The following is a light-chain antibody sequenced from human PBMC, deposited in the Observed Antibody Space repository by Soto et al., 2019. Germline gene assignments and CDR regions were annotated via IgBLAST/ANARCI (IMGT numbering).Light chain of an antibody. J-gene: IGKJ1*01. Sequence: DIQMTQAPSTLSASIGDRVIITCRASQSISHWLAWYQQKPGKAPKLLISDASILESGVPSRFSGSTSGTEFTLTISSMQPDDFATYYCQQYNSYWTFGPGTKVDIK. CDR1: QSISHW. CDR2: DAS. CDR3: QQYNSYWT. V-gene: IGKV1-5*01.